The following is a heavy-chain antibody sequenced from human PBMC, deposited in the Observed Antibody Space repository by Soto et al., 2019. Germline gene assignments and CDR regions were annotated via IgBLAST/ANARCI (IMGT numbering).Heavy chain of an antibody. CDR2: IWYDGSRT. V-gene: IGHV3-33*01. CDR1: GFTFSTYG. J-gene: IGHJ4*02. CDR3: AREQRGVAGSTYDY. D-gene: IGHD6-19*01. Sequence: QVQLVESGGGVVQPGRSLRLSCAASGFTFSTYGMHWVRQAPGKGLDWVALIWYDGSRTYYAESVKGRFTISRDNSKNTLILQMNSLRVEDTAVYYCAREQRGVAGSTYDYWGQGTLVTVSS.